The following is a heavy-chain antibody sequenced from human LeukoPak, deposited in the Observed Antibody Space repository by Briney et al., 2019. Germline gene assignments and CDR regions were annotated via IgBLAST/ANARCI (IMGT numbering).Heavy chain of an antibody. Sequence: SETLSLTCTVSGGSVSSGSYYWSWIRQPPGKGLEWIVYIYYSGSTNYNPSLKSRVTISVDSSKNQFSLKLSSVTAADTAVYYCARDHCSGGSCYDTGDYYFDYWGQGTLVTVSS. V-gene: IGHV4-61*01. CDR3: ARDHCSGGSCYDTGDYYFDY. D-gene: IGHD2-15*01. CDR2: IYYSGST. CDR1: GGSVSSGSYY. J-gene: IGHJ4*02.